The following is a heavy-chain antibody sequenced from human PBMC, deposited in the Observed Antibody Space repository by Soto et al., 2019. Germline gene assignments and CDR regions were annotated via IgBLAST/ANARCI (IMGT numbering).Heavy chain of an antibody. D-gene: IGHD1-26*01. CDR1: GGSISSSSYY. J-gene: IGHJ4*02. V-gene: IGHV4-39*02. CDR3: ARDRYSGSYIFDY. Sequence: SETLSLTCTVSGGSISSSSYYWGWIRQPPGKGLEWIGSIYYSGSTYYNPSLKSRVTISVDTSKNQFSLKLSSVTAADTAVYYCARDRYSGSYIFDYWGQGTLVTVSS. CDR2: IYYSGST.